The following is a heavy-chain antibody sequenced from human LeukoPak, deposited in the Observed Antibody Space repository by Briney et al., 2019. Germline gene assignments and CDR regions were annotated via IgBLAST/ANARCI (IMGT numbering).Heavy chain of an antibody. Sequence: SETLSLTCTVSGGSISSGGYYWSRIRQHPGKGLEWIGYIYYSGSTYYNPSLKSRVTISVDTSKNQFSLKLSSVTAADTAVYYCARSEPFGDLDYWGQGTLVTVSS. D-gene: IGHD3-10*01. CDR3: ARSEPFGDLDY. J-gene: IGHJ4*02. V-gene: IGHV4-31*03. CDR2: IYYSGST. CDR1: GGSISSGGYY.